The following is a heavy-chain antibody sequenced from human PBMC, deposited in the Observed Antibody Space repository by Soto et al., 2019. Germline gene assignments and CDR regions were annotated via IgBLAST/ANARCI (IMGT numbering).Heavy chain of an antibody. CDR1: DGSIRSYD. Sequence: SETLSLTCSVADGSIRSYDWSWIRQPPGKGLEWIGYIYYSGSTNYNPSLKSRVTISVDTSKSQFSLKLSSVTAADTAVYYCARRGVGVVPAAMVYYYYYMDVWGKGTTVTVSS. V-gene: IGHV4-59*08. CDR3: ARRGVGVVPAAMVYYYYYMDV. CDR2: IYYSGST. J-gene: IGHJ6*03. D-gene: IGHD2-2*01.